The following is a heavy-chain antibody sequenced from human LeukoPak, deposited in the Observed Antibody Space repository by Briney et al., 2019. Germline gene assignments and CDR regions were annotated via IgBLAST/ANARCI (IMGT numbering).Heavy chain of an antibody. CDR3: ARDLNGFDYYYGSGSYPAHGMDF. V-gene: IGHV3-11*01. CDR2: ISSSGSTI. CDR1: GFTFSDYY. J-gene: IGHJ6*02. D-gene: IGHD3-10*01. Sequence: GGSLRLSCAASGFTFSDYYMRWIRQAPGKGLVWVSYISSSGSTIYYADSVKGRFTISRDNAKNSLYLQMNSLRAEDTAVYYCARDLNGFDYYYGSGSYPAHGMDFWGQGTTVTVSS.